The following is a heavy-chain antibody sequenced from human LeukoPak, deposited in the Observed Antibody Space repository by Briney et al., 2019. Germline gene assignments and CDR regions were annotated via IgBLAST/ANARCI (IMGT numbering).Heavy chain of an antibody. CDR2: INPNSGNT. V-gene: IGHV1-8*03. Sequence: ASVKVSCKASGYTFTSYDINWVRQATGQGLEWMGWINPNSGNTGYAQKFQGRVTITRNTSISTAYMELSSLRSEDTAVYYCARGHFQYDFWSGYSNWFDPWGQGTLVTVSS. J-gene: IGHJ5*02. CDR1: GYTFTSYD. D-gene: IGHD3-3*01. CDR3: ARGHFQYDFWSGYSNWFDP.